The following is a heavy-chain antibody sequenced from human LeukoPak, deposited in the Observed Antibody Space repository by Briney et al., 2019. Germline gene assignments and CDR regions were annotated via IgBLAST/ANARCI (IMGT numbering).Heavy chain of an antibody. CDR3: ARGGAMVSDAFDI. CDR2: ISSSSSYI. J-gene: IGHJ3*02. Sequence: GSLRLSCAASGFTFSSYSMNWVRQAPGKGLEWVSSISSSSSYIYYADSVKGRFTISIDNAKNSLYLQMNSLRAEDTAVYYCARGGAMVSDAFDIWGQGTMVTVSS. CDR1: GFTFSSYS. V-gene: IGHV3-21*01. D-gene: IGHD5-18*01.